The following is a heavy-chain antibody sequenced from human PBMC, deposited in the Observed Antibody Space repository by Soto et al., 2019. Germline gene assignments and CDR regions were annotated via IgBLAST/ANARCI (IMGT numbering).Heavy chain of an antibody. CDR1: GFTFSNAW. CDR3: TTDPSTGDYYYYYMDV. V-gene: IGHV3-15*01. CDR2: IKSKTDGGTT. D-gene: IGHD7-27*01. J-gene: IGHJ6*03. Sequence: GGSLILSCAASGFTFSNAWMSWVRQAPGKGLEWVGRIKSKTDGGTTDYAAPVKGRFTISRDDSKNTLYLQMNSLKTEDTAVYYCTTDPSTGDYYYYYMDVWGKGTTVTVSS.